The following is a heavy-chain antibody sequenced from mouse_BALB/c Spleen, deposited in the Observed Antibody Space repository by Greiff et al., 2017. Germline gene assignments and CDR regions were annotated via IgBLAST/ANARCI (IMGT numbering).Heavy chain of an antibody. V-gene: IGHV14-3*02. J-gene: IGHJ4*01. CDR2: IDPANGNT. Sequence: EVQVVESGAELVKPGASVKLSCTASGFNIKDTYMHWVKQRPEQGLEWIGRIDPANGNTKYDPKFQGKATITADTSSNTAYLQLSSLTSEDTAVYYCARGDYGYGNAMDYWGQGTSVTVAS. CDR3: ARGDYGYGNAMDY. D-gene: IGHD1-2*01. CDR1: GFNIKDTY.